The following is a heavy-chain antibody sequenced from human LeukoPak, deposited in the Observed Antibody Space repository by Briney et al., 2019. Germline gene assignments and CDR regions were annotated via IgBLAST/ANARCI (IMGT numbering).Heavy chain of an antibody. J-gene: IGHJ6*03. D-gene: IGHD5-18*01. CDR3: ARVGYSYVINDWSRTGLGAYPTKYYYHMDV. CDR2: INHSGST. Sequence: SETLSLACAVYGGSFSGYYWSWIRQPPGRGLEWIGEINHSGSTNYNPSLKSRVTISGDTSKNQFSLKLSSVTAADTAVYFCARVGYSYVINDWSRTGLGAYPTKYYYHMDVWGKGTTVTVSS. V-gene: IGHV4-34*01. CDR1: GGSFSGYY.